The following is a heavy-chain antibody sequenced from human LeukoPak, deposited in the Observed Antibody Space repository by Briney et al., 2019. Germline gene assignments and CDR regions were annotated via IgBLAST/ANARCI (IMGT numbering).Heavy chain of an antibody. Sequence: PGGSLRLSCAAAGFNFSSYWMTWVRQAPGKGLEWVANIKQDGTEKYYLDSVKGRFTISRDNAKNSLYLQMNSLRAVDTAVYFCARPTTVTMVDAFNIWGRGTMVTVSS. J-gene: IGHJ3*02. CDR2: IKQDGTEK. V-gene: IGHV3-7*04. D-gene: IGHD4-17*01. CDR3: ARPTTVTMVDAFNI. CDR1: GFNFSSYW.